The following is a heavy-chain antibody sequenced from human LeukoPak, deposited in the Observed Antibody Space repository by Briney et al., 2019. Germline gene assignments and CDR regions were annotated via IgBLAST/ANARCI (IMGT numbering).Heavy chain of an antibody. D-gene: IGHD2-2*01. Sequence: ASVKVSCKASGGTFSSYANSWVRQAPGQGLEWMGGIIPIFGTANYAQKFQGRVTITADESTSTAYMELSSLGSEDTAVYYCARDRGYCSSTSCSDYYYGMDVWGQGTTVTVSS. CDR2: IIPIFGTA. V-gene: IGHV1-69*13. J-gene: IGHJ6*02. CDR1: GGTFSSYA. CDR3: ARDRGYCSSTSCSDYYYGMDV.